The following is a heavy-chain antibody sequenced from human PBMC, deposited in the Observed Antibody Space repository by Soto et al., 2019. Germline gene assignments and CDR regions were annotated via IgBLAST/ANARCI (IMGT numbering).Heavy chain of an antibody. V-gene: IGHV4-34*01. CDR1: GGSFSGYY. Sequence: VYGGSFSGYYWSWIRQPPGKGLEWIGEINHSGSTNYNPSLKSRVTISVDTSKNQFSLKLSSVTAADTAVYYCARGRYGSGSYLGGYYYYYGMDVWGQGTTVTVSS. J-gene: IGHJ6*02. CDR3: ARGRYGSGSYLGGYYYYYGMDV. CDR2: INHSGST. D-gene: IGHD3-10*01.